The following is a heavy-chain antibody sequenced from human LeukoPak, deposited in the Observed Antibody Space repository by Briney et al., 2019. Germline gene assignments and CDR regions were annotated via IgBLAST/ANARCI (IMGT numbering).Heavy chain of an antibody. D-gene: IGHD6-19*01. CDR2: IYYSGST. V-gene: IGHV4-39*01. Sequence: PSETLSLTCTVSGGSISSSSYYWGWIRQPPGKGLEWIGSIYYSGSTYYNPSLKSRVTISVDTSKNQFSLKLSSVTAADTAMYYCARHERQWLNFDYWGQGTLVTVSS. CDR1: GGSISSSSYY. CDR3: ARHERQWLNFDY. J-gene: IGHJ4*02.